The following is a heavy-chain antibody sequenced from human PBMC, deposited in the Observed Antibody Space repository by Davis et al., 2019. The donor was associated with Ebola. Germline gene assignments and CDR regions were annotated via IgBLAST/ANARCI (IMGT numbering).Heavy chain of an antibody. Sequence: ASVTVSCKASGGTFSSYAISWVRQAPGQGLEWMGWINPNSGGTNYAQKFQGRVTMTTDTSTSTAYMELRSLRSDDTAVYYCARKGITIWEAFDIWGQGTMVTVSS. CDR1: GGTFSSYA. D-gene: IGHD3-3*01. CDR3: ARKGITIWEAFDI. V-gene: IGHV1-18*01. CDR2: INPNSGGT. J-gene: IGHJ3*02.